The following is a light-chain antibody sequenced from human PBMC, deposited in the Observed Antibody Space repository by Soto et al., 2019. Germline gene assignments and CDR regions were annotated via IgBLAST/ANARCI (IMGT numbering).Light chain of an antibody. Sequence: QSVLTQPPSAAGPPGQRVTMSCSGRASNIGSNFVSLYQVVPGTAPKLLMYTNSHRHSGVTDRFSGSRSGTSASLDISGLQSDDEADYFCATWDDNVKGPVFGGGTKLTVL. J-gene: IGLJ2*01. CDR3: ATWDDNVKGPV. CDR1: ASNIGSNF. CDR2: TNS. V-gene: IGLV1-44*01.